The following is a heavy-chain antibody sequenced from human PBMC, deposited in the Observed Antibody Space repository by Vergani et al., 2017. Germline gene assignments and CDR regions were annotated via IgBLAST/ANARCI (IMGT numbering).Heavy chain of an antibody. V-gene: IGHV4-34*01. CDR1: GGSFSGYY. CDR2: INHSGST. J-gene: IGHJ5*02. Sequence: QVQLQQWGAGLLKPSETLSLTCAVYGGSFSGYYWSWIRQPPGKGLEWIGEINHSGSTNYNPSLKSRVTISVDTSKNQFSLKLSSVTAADTAVYYCARAXSPRITIFGVAPDPRWGPFDPWGQGTLVTVSS. CDR3: ARAXSPRITIFGVAPDPRWGPFDP. D-gene: IGHD3-3*01.